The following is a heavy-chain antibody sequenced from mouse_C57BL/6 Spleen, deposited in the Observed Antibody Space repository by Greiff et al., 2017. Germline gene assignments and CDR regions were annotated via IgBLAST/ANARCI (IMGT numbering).Heavy chain of an antibody. V-gene: IGHV14-2*01. CDR2: IDPEDGET. CDR3: ARDGSTMAWFAY. CDR1: GFNIKDYY. Sequence: EVMLVESGAELVKPGASVKLSCTASGFNIKDYYMPWVKQRTEQGLEWLGRIDPEDGETKYAPKFQGKATITADTSSNTAYLQLSSLTSEDTAVYYCARDGSTMAWFAYWGQGTLVTVSA. J-gene: IGHJ3*01. D-gene: IGHD1-1*01.